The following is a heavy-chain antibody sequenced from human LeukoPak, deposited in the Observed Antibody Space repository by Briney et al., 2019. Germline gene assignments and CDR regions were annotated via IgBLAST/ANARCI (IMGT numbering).Heavy chain of an antibody. CDR1: GGTFSSYA. J-gene: IGHJ6*04. Sequence: SVKVSCKASGGTFSSYAISWVRQAPGQGLKWMGGIIPIFGTANYAQKFQGRVTITTDESTSTAYMELSSLRSEDTAVYYCARLRGPIAAAPMDVWGKGTTVTVSS. V-gene: IGHV1-69*05. CDR2: IIPIFGTA. CDR3: ARLRGPIAAAPMDV. D-gene: IGHD6-13*01.